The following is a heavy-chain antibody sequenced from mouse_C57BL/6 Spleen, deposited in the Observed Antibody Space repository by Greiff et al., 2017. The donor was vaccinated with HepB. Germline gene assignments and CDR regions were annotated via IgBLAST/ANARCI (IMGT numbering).Heavy chain of an antibody. V-gene: IGHV1-55*01. CDR2: IYPGSGST. Sequence: QVHVKQPGAELVKPGASVKMSCKASGYTFTSYWITWVKQRPGQGLEWIGDIYPGSGSTNYNEKFKSKATLTVDTSSSTAYMQLSSLTSEDSAVYYCARSDYGSSPYAMDYWGQGTSVTVSS. J-gene: IGHJ4*01. CDR3: ARSDYGSSPYAMDY. CDR1: GYTFTSYW. D-gene: IGHD1-1*01.